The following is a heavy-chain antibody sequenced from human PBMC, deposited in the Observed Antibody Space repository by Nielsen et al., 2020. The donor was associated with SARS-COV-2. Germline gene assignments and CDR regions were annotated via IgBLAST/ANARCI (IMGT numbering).Heavy chain of an antibody. CDR3: ARDYGSGSYLRSYYGMDV. Sequence: SETLSLTCTVSGGSISSYYWSWIRQPPGKGLEWIGYIYYSGSTNYNPSLKSRVTISVDTSKNQFSLKLSSVTAADTAVYYCARDYGSGSYLRSYYGMDVWGQGTTVTVSS. V-gene: IGHV4-59*12. D-gene: IGHD3-10*01. CDR2: IYYSGST. CDR1: GGSISSYY. J-gene: IGHJ6*02.